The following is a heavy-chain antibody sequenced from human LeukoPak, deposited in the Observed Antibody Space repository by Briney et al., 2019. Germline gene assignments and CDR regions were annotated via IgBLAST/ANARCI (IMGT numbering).Heavy chain of an antibody. D-gene: IGHD6-13*01. CDR1: GGSISSSSYY. V-gene: IGHV4-39*01. CDR3: ARRYLAAAGTSYFDY. J-gene: IGHJ4*02. Sequence: SETLSLTCTVSGGSISSSSYYWGWIRQPPGNGLEWIGSIYYSGSTYYNPSLKSRVTISVDTSKNQFSLKLSSVTAADTAVYYCARRYLAAAGTSYFDYWGQGTLVTVSS. CDR2: IYYSGST.